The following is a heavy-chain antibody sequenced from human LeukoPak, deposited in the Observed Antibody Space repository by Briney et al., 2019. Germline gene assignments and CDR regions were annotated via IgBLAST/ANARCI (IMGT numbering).Heavy chain of an antibody. CDR3: ARVHYHGSGLSSYFDS. Sequence: SETLSLTCTVSGDSINDYYWGWIRQPPGKGLEWIAYISYSGGTNYNPSLKSRVIMSVDTPKNQFSLKLSSVTDADTAVYYCARVHYHGSGLSSYFDSWGQGILVTVSS. V-gene: IGHV4-59*01. D-gene: IGHD3-10*01. J-gene: IGHJ4*02. CDR1: GDSINDYY. CDR2: ISYSGGT.